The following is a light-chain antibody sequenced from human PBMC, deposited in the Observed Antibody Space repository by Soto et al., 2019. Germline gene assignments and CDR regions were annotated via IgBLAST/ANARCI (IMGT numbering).Light chain of an antibody. CDR1: QSVRGN. CDR3: QQYNNWPFIT. CDR2: GAS. V-gene: IGKV3-15*01. J-gene: IGKJ5*01. Sequence: IVRTQSPANLSVSPGARATLSGRASQSVRGNLAWYQQKPGQSPRLLIYGASSRATGIPARFSGSGSGTEFTLTISSLQSEDFEVYYCQQYNNWPFITFGQGTRLEIK.